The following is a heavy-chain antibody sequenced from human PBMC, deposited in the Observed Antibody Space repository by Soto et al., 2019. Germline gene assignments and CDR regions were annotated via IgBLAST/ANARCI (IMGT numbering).Heavy chain of an antibody. D-gene: IGHD6-13*01. J-gene: IGHJ4*02. CDR1: GFTFGDYA. CDR3: TRDGRIAAATFDY. Sequence: PGGSLGLSCTASGFTFGDYAMSWFRQAPGKGLEWVGFIRSKAYGGTTEYAASVKGRFTISRDDSKSIAYLQMNSLKTEDTAVYYCTRDGRIAAATFDYWGQGTLVTVSS. V-gene: IGHV3-49*03. CDR2: IRSKAYGGTT.